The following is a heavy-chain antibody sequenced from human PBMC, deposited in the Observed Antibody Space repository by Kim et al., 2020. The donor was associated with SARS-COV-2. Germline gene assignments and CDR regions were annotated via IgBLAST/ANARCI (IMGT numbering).Heavy chain of an antibody. CDR3: ARGRAGVVPAPVLGIGPYYEYFIMDV. J-gene: IGHJ6*02. D-gene: IGHD3-3*01. V-gene: IGHV4-34*01. CDR2: INHSGTF. CDR1: VGSFSGYH. Sequence: SETLSLTCAVYVGSFSGYHWSWIRQPPGKGLEWIGEINHSGTFNHNPSLKSRVTMSVDTFKNQFSLKLTSVTADDTGFYYCARGRAGVVPAPVLGIGPYYEYFIMDVWGHGTTVTVSS.